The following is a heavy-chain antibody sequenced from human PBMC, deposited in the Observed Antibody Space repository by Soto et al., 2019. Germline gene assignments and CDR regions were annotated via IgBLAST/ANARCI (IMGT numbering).Heavy chain of an antibody. D-gene: IGHD3-22*01. V-gene: IGHV3-9*01. CDR2: INWNSDTI. J-gene: IGHJ4*02. Sequence: XLRLSCPASGFTFHDYAMHWVRQAPGKGLEWVSGINWNSDTIGYSDSVKGRFTVSRDNAKGSLLLQMSSLRAEDTAVYFCAMSNSNDLYYHFESWGQGTQVTVSS. CDR1: GFTFHDYA. CDR3: AMSNSNDLYYHFES.